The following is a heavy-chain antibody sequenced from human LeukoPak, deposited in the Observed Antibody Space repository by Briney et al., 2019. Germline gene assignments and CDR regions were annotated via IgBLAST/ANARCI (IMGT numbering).Heavy chain of an antibody. Sequence: GGSLRLSCAAYGFTFSSYWMHWVRQAPGKGLVWVSRINSNGNSTTYADSVKGRFTISRDNAKNTLYLQMNSLRAEDTAVYYCAREYSSSRYFDYWGQGTLVTVSS. CDR3: AREYSSSRYFDY. D-gene: IGHD6-6*01. V-gene: IGHV3-74*01. CDR2: INSNGNST. CDR1: GFTFSSYW. J-gene: IGHJ4*02.